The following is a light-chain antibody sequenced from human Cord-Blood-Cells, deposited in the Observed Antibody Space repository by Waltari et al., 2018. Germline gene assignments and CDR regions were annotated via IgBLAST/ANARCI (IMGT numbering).Light chain of an antibody. V-gene: IGLV1-40*01. J-gene: IGLJ2*01. CDR3: QSYDSSLSGPVV. CDR2: GNS. CDR1: SSNIGAGYD. Sequence: QSVLTQPPSVSGAPGQRVTISCTGSSSNIGAGYDVHWYQQLPGTAPNLLIYGNSNRPSVVPDRFSGSKSGTSASLAITGLQAEDEADYYCQSYDSSLSGPVVFGGGTKLTVL.